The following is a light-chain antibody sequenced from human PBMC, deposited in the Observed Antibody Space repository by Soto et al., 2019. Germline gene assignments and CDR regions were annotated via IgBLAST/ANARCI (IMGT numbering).Light chain of an antibody. CDR2: GAS. Sequence: EIVLTQSPGTLSLSPGERATLSCRASQSVSSSYLAWYQQKPGQAPRLLIYGASSRATGIPDRFSDSGSGTDFTLTISRLEPEDFAVYYCQQYGSSPGTFGQGTRWIS. V-gene: IGKV3-20*01. J-gene: IGKJ1*01. CDR3: QQYGSSPGT. CDR1: QSVSSSY.